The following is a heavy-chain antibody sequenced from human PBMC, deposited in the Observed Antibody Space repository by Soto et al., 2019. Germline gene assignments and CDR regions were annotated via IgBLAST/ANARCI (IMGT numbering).Heavy chain of an antibody. CDR1: GFTFSSYS. V-gene: IGHV3-23*01. CDR3: AAGDTAIDY. J-gene: IGHJ4*02. D-gene: IGHD5-18*01. CDR2: ISGSGGST. Sequence: GGSLRLSCAASGFTFSSYSMSWVRQAPGKGLEWVSAISGSGGSTYYADSVKGRFTIYRDNSKNTLYLQMNSLRAEDTAVYYCAAGDTAIDYWGQGTLVTVSS.